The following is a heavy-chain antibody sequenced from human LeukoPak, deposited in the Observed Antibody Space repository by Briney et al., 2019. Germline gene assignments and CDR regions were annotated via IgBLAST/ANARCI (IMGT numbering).Heavy chain of an antibody. CDR3: ARVLGGLAAPSSAFDI. D-gene: IGHD6-13*01. V-gene: IGHV1-69*05. Sequence: ASVKVSCKASGGTFSSYAISWVRQAPGQGLEWMGGIIPIFGTANYAQKFQGRVTITTDESTSTAYMELSSLRSEDTAVYYCARVLGGLAAPSSAFDIWGQGTMVTVSS. J-gene: IGHJ3*02. CDR1: GGTFSSYA. CDR2: IIPIFGTA.